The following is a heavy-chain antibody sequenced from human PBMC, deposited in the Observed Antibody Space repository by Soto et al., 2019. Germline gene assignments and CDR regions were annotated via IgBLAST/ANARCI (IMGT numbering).Heavy chain of an antibody. J-gene: IGHJ3*02. CDR3: APHGYCSGGSCHYDAFDI. D-gene: IGHD2-15*01. V-gene: IGHV3-23*01. Sequence: EVQLLESGGGLVQPGESLRLSCAVSGFIFGNYMMTWVRQAPGKGLGWVSTIRDSGDSTYYADSVKGRFTISRDNFKNTLYLQMDSLGAEDTAVYYCAPHGYCSGGSCHYDAFDIRGQGAMVTVSS. CDR1: GFIFGNYM. CDR2: IRDSGDST.